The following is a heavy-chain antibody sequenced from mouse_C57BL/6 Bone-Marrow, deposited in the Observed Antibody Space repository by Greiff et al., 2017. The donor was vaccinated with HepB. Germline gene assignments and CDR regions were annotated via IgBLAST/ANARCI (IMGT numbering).Heavy chain of an antibody. V-gene: IGHV1-15*01. CDR1: GYTFTDYE. J-gene: IGHJ3*01. Sequence: VQVVESGAELVRPGASVTLSCKASGYTFTDYEMHWVKQTPVHGLEWIGAIDPETGGTAYNQKFKGKAILTADKSSSTAYMELRSLTSEDSAVYYCTPAHGFAYWGQGTLVTVSA. CDR2: IDPETGGT. CDR3: TPAHGFAY.